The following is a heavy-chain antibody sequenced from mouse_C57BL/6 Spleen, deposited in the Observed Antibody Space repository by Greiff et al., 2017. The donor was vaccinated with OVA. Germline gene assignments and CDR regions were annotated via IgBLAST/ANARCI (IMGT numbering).Heavy chain of an antibody. V-gene: IGHV5-12*01. Sequence: EVHLVESGGGLVQPGGSLKLSCAASGFTFSDYYMYWVRQTPEKRLEWVAYISNGGGSTYYPDTVKGRFTISRDNAKKTLYLQMSRLKSEDTAMYYCARHPGSHYAMDYWGQGTSVTVSS. CDR2: ISNGGGST. J-gene: IGHJ4*01. D-gene: IGHD1-1*01. CDR1: GFTFSDYY. CDR3: ARHPGSHYAMDY.